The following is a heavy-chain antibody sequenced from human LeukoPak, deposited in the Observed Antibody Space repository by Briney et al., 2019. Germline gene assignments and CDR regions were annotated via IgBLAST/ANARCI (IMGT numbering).Heavy chain of an antibody. J-gene: IGHJ4*02. Sequence: SVKVSCKASGGTFSSYAISWVRPAPGQGRAWMGGIIPIFGTANYAQKFQGRVTITADESTSTAYMELSSLRSEDTAVYYCARNGYYYDSSGYYPYWGREPWSPSPQ. CDR2: IIPIFGTA. D-gene: IGHD3-22*01. CDR3: ARNGYYYDSSGYYPY. CDR1: GGTFSSYA. V-gene: IGHV1-69*13.